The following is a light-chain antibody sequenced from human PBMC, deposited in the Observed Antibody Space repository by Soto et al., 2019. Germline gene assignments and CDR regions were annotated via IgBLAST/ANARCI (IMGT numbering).Light chain of an antibody. CDR1: QSVSSSY. J-gene: IGKJ2*01. V-gene: IGKV3-20*01. CDR3: QQYGSSPHT. CDR2: GAS. Sequence: EIVLTQSPGTLSLSPGERATLSSRVSQSVSSSYLAWYQQKPGQAPRLLIYGASSRATGIPDRFSGSGSGTDFTLTISRLEPEDFAVYYCQQYGSSPHTFGQGTKLEIK.